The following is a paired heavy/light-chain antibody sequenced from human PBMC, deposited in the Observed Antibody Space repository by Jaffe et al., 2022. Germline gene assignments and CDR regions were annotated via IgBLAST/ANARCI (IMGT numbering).Heavy chain of an antibody. V-gene: IGHV4-61*01. J-gene: IGHJ4*02. D-gene: IGHD6-19*01. CDR3: ARKRNGIAVAGTVSRPFDY. Sequence: QVQLQESGPGLVKPSETLSLTCTVSGGSVSSGSYYWSWIRQPPGKGLEWIGYIYYSGSTNYNPSLKSRVTISVDTSKNQFSLKLSSVTAADTAVYYCARKRNGIAVAGTVSRPFDYWGQGTLVTVSS. CDR2: IYYSGST. CDR1: GGSVSSGSYY.
Light chain of an antibody. CDR1: SSNIGNNY. Sequence: QSVLTQPPSVSAAPGQKVTISCSGSSSNIGNNYVSWYQQLPGTAPKLLIYDNNKRPSGIPDRFSGSKSGTSATLGITGLQTGDEADYYCGTWDSSLSAPDVVFGGGTKLTVL. J-gene: IGLJ2*01. CDR3: GTWDSSLSAPDVV. CDR2: DNN. V-gene: IGLV1-51*01.